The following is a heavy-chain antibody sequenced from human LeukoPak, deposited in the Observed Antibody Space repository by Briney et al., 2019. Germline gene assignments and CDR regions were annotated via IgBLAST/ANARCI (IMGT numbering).Heavy chain of an antibody. D-gene: IGHD3-3*01. CDR1: GGSISSSSYY. V-gene: IGHV4-39*07. Sequence: SETLSLTCTVSGGSISSSSYYWGWIRQPPGKGPEWIGSIYYSGSTYYNPSLKSRVTISVDTSKNQFSLKLSSVPAADTAVYYCARAPMRYYDFWSGYYPNWFDPWGQGTLVTVSS. CDR2: IYYSGST. CDR3: ARAPMRYYDFWSGYYPNWFDP. J-gene: IGHJ5*02.